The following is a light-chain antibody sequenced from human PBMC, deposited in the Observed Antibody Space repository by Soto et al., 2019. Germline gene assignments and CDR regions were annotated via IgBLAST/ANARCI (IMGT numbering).Light chain of an antibody. CDR3: QQSYSTPRT. V-gene: IGKV1-39*01. Sequence: DIQMTQSPSSLSASVGHRVTITCRASQSISSYLNWYQQKPGKAPNLLIYAASSLQSGVPSRFSGSGSGTDFTPIIRSLQPEDFATYYCQQSYSTPRTFGQGTKVDIK. J-gene: IGKJ1*01. CDR2: AAS. CDR1: QSISSY.